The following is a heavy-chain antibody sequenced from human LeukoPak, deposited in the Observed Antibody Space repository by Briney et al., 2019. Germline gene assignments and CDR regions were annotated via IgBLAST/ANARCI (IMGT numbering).Heavy chain of an antibody. V-gene: IGHV3-23*01. CDR2: VSASGYNT. CDR1: GFTFISYA. Sequence: GGSLRLSCAASGFTFISYAMNWVRQAPGKGLEWVSGVSASGYNTYYADSVKGRFTISRDNFKNTLYLQMNSLRADDTAVYYCAKDLWKADYWGQGTLVTVSS. J-gene: IGHJ4*02. D-gene: IGHD3-3*01. CDR3: AKDLWKADY.